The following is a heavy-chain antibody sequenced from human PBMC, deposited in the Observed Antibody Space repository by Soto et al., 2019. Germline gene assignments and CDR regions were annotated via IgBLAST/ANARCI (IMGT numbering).Heavy chain of an antibody. CDR1: GFTFSASA. D-gene: IGHD6-19*01. J-gene: IGHJ4*01. CDR3: TTIPVGVVGPSIEY. V-gene: IGHV3-73*01. Sequence: GGSLRLSCAASGFTFSASAMHWVRQASGKGLEWVGRIRSKANYYATAYAASVKGRFTISRDDSKNTAYLQMDSLKNEDTAFYYCTTIPVGVVGPSIEYWCHGSLVTVST. CDR2: IRSKANYYAT.